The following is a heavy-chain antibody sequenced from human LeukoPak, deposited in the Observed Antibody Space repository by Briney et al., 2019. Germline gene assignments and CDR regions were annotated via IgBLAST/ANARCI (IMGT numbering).Heavy chain of an antibody. CDR2: IYYSGNT. V-gene: IGHV4-39*07. CDR1: GGSISGNNYY. J-gene: IGHJ1*01. Sequence: SETLSLTCIVSGGSISGNNYYWGWIRQPPGKGLEFIGSIYYSGNTYYNPSLKSRVTISVDTSKNQFSLKLSSVTAADTAVYYCARRGYYFEYFKHWGQGTLVTVSS. CDR3: ARRGYYFEYFKH. D-gene: IGHD3-22*01.